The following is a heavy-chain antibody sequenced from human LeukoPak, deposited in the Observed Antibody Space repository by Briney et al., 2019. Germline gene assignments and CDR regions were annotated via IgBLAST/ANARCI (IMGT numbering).Heavy chain of an antibody. CDR1: GYIFTNYW. CDR3: ARQSRDGSKTRGYYFDS. CDR2: IYSADSDT. D-gene: IGHD3-10*01. V-gene: IGHV5-51*01. Sequence: GESLKISCQVPGYIFTNYWIGWERQMPGKGLESMGIIYSADSDTTYSPSFEGQVTISADKSIDTVYLKWSSLKASDTATYYCARQSRDGSKTRGYYFDSWGQGTLVTVSS. J-gene: IGHJ4*02.